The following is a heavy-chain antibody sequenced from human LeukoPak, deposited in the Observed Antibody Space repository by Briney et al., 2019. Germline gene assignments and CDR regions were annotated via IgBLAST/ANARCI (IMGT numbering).Heavy chain of an antibody. CDR3: AKVGGAGYSYPHGPDYFDY. Sequence: GGSLRLSCAASGFTFNIYGMSWVRHAPGKGLEWVSGISSSGGTTYNAHAMKGRSTISRDNSKNTLYLQITSLRAEDTAVYYCAKVGGAGYSYPHGPDYFDYWGQGTLVTVSS. J-gene: IGHJ4*02. CDR1: GFTFNIYG. CDR2: ISSSGGTT. D-gene: IGHD5-18*01. V-gene: IGHV3-23*01.